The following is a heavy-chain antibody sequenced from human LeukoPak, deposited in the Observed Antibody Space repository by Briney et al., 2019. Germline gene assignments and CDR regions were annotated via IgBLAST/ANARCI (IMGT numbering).Heavy chain of an antibody. CDR3: ATDLATIRKKDY. D-gene: IGHD5-12*01. CDR2: FDPEDGET. CDR1: GYXLTELS. Sequence: GASVKVSCKVSGYXLTELSMHWVRQAPGKGLEWMGGFDPEDGETIYAQKFQGRVTMTEDTSTNTAYMELSSLRSEDTDIYYCATDLATIRKKDYWGQGTLVTVSS. V-gene: IGHV1-24*01. J-gene: IGHJ4*02.